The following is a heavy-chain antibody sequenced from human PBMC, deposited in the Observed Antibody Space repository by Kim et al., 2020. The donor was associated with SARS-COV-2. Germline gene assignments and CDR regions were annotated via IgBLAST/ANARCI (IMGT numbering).Heavy chain of an antibody. CDR1: GFTFSSYE. CDR3: ARGGGCCGGSCYGYYGMDV. J-gene: IGHJ6*02. V-gene: IGHV3-48*03. Sequence: GGSLRLSCAASGFTFSSYEMNWVRQAPGKGLEWVSYISSSGSTIYYADSVKGRFTISRDNAKNSLYLQMNSLRAEDTAVYYCARGGGCCGGSCYGYYGMDVWGQGTTVTVSS. CDR2: ISSSGSTI. D-gene: IGHD2-15*01.